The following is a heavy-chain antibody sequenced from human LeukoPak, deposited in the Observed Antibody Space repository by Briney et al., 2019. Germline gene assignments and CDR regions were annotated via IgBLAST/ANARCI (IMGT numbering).Heavy chain of an antibody. CDR3: ARYSSSPNDAFDI. CDR1: GFTFSSYW. J-gene: IGHJ3*02. CDR2: INTDGSGT. V-gene: IGHV3-74*01. D-gene: IGHD6-13*01. Sequence: GGSLRLSCAASGFTFSSYWMHWVRQAPGKGLVWVSRINTDGSGTIYADSVKGRFTISRDNAKNTVYLQMNSLRAEDTAVYYCARYSSSPNDAFDIWGQGTMVSVSS.